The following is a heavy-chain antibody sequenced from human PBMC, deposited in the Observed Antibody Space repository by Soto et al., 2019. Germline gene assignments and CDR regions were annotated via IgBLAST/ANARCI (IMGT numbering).Heavy chain of an antibody. Sequence: SETLSLTCTVSGGSISSGGYYWSWIRQHPGKGLEWIGYIYYSGSTYYNPSLKSRVTISVDTSKNQFSLKLSSVTAADTAVYYCARSTMVRGATYGMDAWGQGTTVTVSS. V-gene: IGHV4-31*03. D-gene: IGHD3-10*01. J-gene: IGHJ6*02. CDR3: ARSTMVRGATYGMDA. CDR2: IYYSGST. CDR1: GGSISSGGYY.